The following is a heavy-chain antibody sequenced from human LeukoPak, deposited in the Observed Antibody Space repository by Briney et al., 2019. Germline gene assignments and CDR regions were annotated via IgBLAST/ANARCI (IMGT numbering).Heavy chain of an antibody. CDR1: GGSISSGLCS. V-gene: IGHV4-30-2*01. CDR3: ARLQDCSGTSCYWFDP. CDR2: IYHTGST. D-gene: IGHD2-2*01. J-gene: IGHJ5*02. Sequence: PWETLSLTCDVSGGSISSGLCSWSWIRQPLGRGLEWIVSIYHTGSTYYNPSLKSRVTISVDTSKNQFSLRLSSVTAADTAVYYCARLQDCSGTSCYWFDPCGQGTLVTVSS.